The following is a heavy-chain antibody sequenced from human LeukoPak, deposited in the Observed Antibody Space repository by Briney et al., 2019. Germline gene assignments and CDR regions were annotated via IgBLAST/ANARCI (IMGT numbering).Heavy chain of an antibody. CDR3: ARDLSGVTGYTYGRGIDY. CDR2: IKKDGSEK. CDR1: GFTVSSYW. D-gene: IGHD5-18*01. V-gene: IGHV3-7*01. J-gene: IGHJ4*02. Sequence: GGSLRLSCAASGFTVSSYWMSWVRQAPGKGLEWVANIKKDGSEKYYVDSVKGRFTVSRDNAKTSLYLQMNSLRAEDTAVYYCARDLSGVTGYTYGRGIDYWGQGTLVTVSS.